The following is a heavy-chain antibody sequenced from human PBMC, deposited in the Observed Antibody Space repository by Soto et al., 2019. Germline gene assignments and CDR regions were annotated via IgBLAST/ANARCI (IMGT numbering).Heavy chain of an antibody. Sequence: SETLSLTCAVYGGSFSGYYWSWIRQPPGKGLEWIGEINHSGSTNYNPSLKSRVTISVDTSKNQFSLKLSSVTAADTAVYYCARGPVAAAGIYYYYYYGMDVWGQGTTVTVSS. CDR2: INHSGST. CDR3: ARGPVAAAGIYYYYYYGMDV. CDR1: GGSFSGYY. J-gene: IGHJ6*02. D-gene: IGHD6-13*01. V-gene: IGHV4-34*01.